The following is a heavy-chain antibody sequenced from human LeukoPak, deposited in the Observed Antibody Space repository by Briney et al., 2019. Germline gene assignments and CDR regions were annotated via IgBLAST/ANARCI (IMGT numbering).Heavy chain of an antibody. J-gene: IGHJ3*02. D-gene: IGHD6-13*01. CDR2: ISGSTGST. CDR1: GFTFSSYA. CDR3: AKDRIAGASHAFDM. V-gene: IGHV3-23*01. Sequence: GGSLRLSCAASGFTFSSYAMTWVRQAPGKGLEWVSGISGSTGSTYYADSVKGRFTISGDKSKNTVYLQMNSLRAEDTAVYYRAKDRIAGASHAFDMWGQGTMVTVSS.